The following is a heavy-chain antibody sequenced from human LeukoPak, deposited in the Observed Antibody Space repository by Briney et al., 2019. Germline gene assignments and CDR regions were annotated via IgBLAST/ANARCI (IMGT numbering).Heavy chain of an antibody. Sequence: PGGSLRLSCAASGFTFDDYGMSWVRQAPGKGLECVSGINWNGGSTGYADSVKGRFTISRDNAKNSLYLQMNSLRAEDTALYYCARRRSGSYGYDGFDYWGQGTLVTVSS. J-gene: IGHJ4*02. D-gene: IGHD1-26*01. CDR2: INWNGGST. CDR1: GFTFDDYG. CDR3: ARRRSGSYGYDGFDY. V-gene: IGHV3-20*04.